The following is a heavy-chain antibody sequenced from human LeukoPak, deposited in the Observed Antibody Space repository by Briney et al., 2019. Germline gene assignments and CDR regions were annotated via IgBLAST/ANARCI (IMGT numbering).Heavy chain of an antibody. CDR1: GFTVNNNY. CDR3: ARGRGTFVVKYCFDY. D-gene: IGHD2-21*01. J-gene: IGHJ4*01. CDR2: IYSGSST. V-gene: IGHV3-53*01. Sequence: GGPLRLPCTASGFTVNNNYMSGVRQAPGKALEGVSVIYSGSSTYYADSVKGRFTISRDNSKNTLYLQMNSLRAEDRAMYYCARGRGTFVVKYCFDYWGHGTLVTVSS.